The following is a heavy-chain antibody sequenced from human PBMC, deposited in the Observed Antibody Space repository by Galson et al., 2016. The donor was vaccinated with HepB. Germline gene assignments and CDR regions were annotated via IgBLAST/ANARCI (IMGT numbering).Heavy chain of an antibody. D-gene: IGHD4-17*01. Sequence: SLRLSCAASGFTLISYRMGWVRQAPGKGLEWISYISRTETKYYADSVKGRFTISRDDAKNTVYLQMNSLRDDDTAVYHCTRDLPTTATTSGGHFVYWGQGTLVTVSS. V-gene: IGHV3-48*02. J-gene: IGHJ4*02. CDR3: TRDLPTTATTSGGHFVY. CDR1: GFTLISYR. CDR2: ISRTETK.